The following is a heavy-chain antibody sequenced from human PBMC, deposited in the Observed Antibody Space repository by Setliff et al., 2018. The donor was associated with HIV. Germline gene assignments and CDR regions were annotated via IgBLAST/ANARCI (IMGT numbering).Heavy chain of an antibody. V-gene: IGHV4-38-2*01. D-gene: IGHD2-21*02. Sequence: SETLSLTCDVSAYSISGGYYWGWIRQPPGKGLEWIGSIYHSGSTYYNPSLKSRVTLSVDTSKNQFSLKLSSVTAADTAVYYCARHDGTYCGGDCYLLGYFDLWGRGTLVTVSS. CDR2: IYHSGST. CDR3: ARHDGTYCGGDCYLLGYFDL. CDR1: AYSISGGYY. J-gene: IGHJ2*01.